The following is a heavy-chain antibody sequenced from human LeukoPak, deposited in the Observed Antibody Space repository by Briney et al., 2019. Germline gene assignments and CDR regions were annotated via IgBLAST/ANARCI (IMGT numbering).Heavy chain of an antibody. Sequence: GASVKVSCKASGYTFTSYGISWVRQAPGQGLEWMGWISAYNGNTNYAQKLQGRVTMTTDTSTSTAYMELRSLRSDDTAVYYCARDMATYYGSGSPYDYWGQGTLVTVSS. V-gene: IGHV1-18*04. J-gene: IGHJ4*02. CDR2: ISAYNGNT. D-gene: IGHD3-10*01. CDR3: ARDMATYYGSGSPYDY. CDR1: GYTFTSYG.